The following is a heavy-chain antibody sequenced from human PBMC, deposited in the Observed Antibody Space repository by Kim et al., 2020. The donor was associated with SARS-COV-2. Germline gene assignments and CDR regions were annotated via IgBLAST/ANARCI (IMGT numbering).Heavy chain of an antibody. D-gene: IGHD3-10*01. CDR1: GFTFSKHW. J-gene: IGHJ4*02. V-gene: IGHV3-74*01. CDR3: ARELYASGATPFDQ. CDR2: IHGDGSGT. Sequence: GGSLRLSCAASGFTFSKHWMHWVRHAPGKGLVWVSLIHGDGSGTSYADSVKGRFTISRDNAKNTVYLQMNSLRAEDTAVYYCARELYASGATPFDQWGQGTLVTVSS.